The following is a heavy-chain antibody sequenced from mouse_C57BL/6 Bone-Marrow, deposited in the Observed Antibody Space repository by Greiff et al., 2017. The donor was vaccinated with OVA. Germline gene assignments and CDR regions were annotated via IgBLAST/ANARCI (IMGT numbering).Heavy chain of an antibody. CDR3: ARYPQNYHEYFDV. CDR1: GYSITSDY. J-gene: IGHJ1*03. CDR2: ISYSGST. V-gene: IGHV3-8*01. D-gene: IGHD2-1*01. Sequence: EVHLVESGPGLAKPSQTLSLTCSVTGYSITSDYWNWIRKFPGNKLEYMGYISYSGSTYYNPSLKSRISITRDTSKNQYYLQLNSVTTEDTATYYCARYPQNYHEYFDVWGTGTTVTVSS.